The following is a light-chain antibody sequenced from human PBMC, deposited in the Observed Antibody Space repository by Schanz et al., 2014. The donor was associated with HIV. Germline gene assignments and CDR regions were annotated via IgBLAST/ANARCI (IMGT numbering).Light chain of an antibody. Sequence: QSALTQPASVSGSPGQSITISCTGTSNDGGSYNLVSWYQQHPGKAPKLMIYEVSKRPSGVSNRFSGSKSGNTASLTISGPQAEDEADYYCSSYTSSTTVVFGGGTKLTVL. CDR1: SNDGGSYNL. V-gene: IGLV2-14*02. CDR2: EVS. J-gene: IGLJ2*01. CDR3: SSYTSSTTVV.